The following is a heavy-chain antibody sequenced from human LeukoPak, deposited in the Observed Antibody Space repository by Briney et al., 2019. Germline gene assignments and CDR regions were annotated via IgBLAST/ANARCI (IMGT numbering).Heavy chain of an antibody. CDR3: ARHPYSGSYHFDY. CDR1: GYTFTGCF. V-gene: IGHV1-2*02. Sequence: ASVKVSCKASGYTFTGCFMHWVRLAPGQGLEWMGWINPNSGGTNSAQKFQGRVTMTRDTSISTAYMELSRLTSDDTAVYYCARHPYSGSYHFDYWGQGTLVTVSS. D-gene: IGHD1-26*01. J-gene: IGHJ4*02. CDR2: INPNSGGT.